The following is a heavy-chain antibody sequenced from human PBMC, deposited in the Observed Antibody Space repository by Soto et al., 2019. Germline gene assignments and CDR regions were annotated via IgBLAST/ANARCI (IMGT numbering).Heavy chain of an antibody. CDR2: INPIVSMS. Sequence: QVQLVQSGTEVKKPGSSVKVSCKASGDTFSFYTINWVRQAPGLGLEWVGRINPIVSMSNYAQKFQGRVSMTADKSTSTEYMELRSLRSDDTAMYFCAASYGSGYRAFDYWGQGALVIVSS. J-gene: IGHJ4*02. V-gene: IGHV1-69*02. CDR3: AASYGSGYRAFDY. CDR1: GDTFSFYT. D-gene: IGHD3-10*01.